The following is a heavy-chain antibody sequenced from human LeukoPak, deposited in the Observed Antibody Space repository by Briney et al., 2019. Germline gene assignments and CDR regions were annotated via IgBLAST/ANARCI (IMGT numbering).Heavy chain of an antibody. CDR1: GFTFSSYG. J-gene: IGHJ3*02. CDR2: IRYDGSNK. V-gene: IGHV3-30*02. CDR3: AKGRGSIVVVPAAYRDAFDI. D-gene: IGHD2-2*01. Sequence: GGSLRLSCVASGFTFSSYGMHWVRQAPGKGLEWVAFIRYDGSNKYYADSVKGRFTISRDNSKNTLYLQMNSLRAEDTAVYYCAKGRGSIVVVPAAYRDAFDIWGQGTMVTVSS.